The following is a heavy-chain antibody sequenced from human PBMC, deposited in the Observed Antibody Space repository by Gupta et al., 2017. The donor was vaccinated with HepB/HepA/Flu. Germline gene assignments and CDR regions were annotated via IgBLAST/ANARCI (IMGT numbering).Heavy chain of an antibody. CDR1: GGTFSSYA. CDR2: IIPIFGTA. D-gene: IGHD5-24*01. Sequence: QVQLVQSGAEVKKPGSSVKVSCKASGGTFSSYAISWVRQAPGQGLEWMGGIIPIFGTANYEQKCQGRVTITADESTSTAYMELSSLRSEETAVYYCAITARRDGYNSFDYWGQGTLVTVSS. J-gene: IGHJ4*02. V-gene: IGHV1-69*01. CDR3: AITARRDGYNSFDY.